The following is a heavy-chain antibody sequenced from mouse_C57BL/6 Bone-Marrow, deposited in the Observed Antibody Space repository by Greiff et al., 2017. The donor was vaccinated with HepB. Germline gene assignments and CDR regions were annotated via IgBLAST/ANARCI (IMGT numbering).Heavy chain of an antibody. CDR2: IHPNSGST. D-gene: IGHD2-1*01. V-gene: IGHV1-64*01. CDR1: GYTFTSYW. Sequence: QVQLKQPGAELVKPGASVKLSCKASGYTFTSYWMHWVKQRPGQGLEWIGMIHPNSGSTNYNEKFKSKATLTVDKSSSTAYMQLSSLTSEDSAVYYCARGENGNYGAWFAYWGQGTLVTVSA. J-gene: IGHJ3*01. CDR3: ARGENGNYGAWFAY.